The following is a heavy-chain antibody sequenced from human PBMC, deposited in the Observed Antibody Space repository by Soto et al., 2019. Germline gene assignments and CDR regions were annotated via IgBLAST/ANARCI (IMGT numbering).Heavy chain of an antibody. J-gene: IGHJ5*02. V-gene: IGHV5-10-1*01. D-gene: IGHD3-3*01. Sequence: GESQQISCNGSEYSFTSYWISWVRQMPGKGLEWMGRIDPSDSYTNYSPSFQGHVTISADKSISTAYLQWSSLKASDTAMYYCARAQTSNYYDFWSGYYPGFDPWGQGTLVTVSS. CDR3: ARAQTSNYYDFWSGYYPGFDP. CDR2: IDPSDSYT. CDR1: EYSFTSYW.